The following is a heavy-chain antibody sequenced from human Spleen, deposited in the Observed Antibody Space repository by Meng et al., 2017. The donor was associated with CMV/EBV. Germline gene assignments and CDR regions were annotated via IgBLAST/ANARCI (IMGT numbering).Heavy chain of an antibody. V-gene: IGHV4-59*01. CDR2: IYYSVTT. CDR3: ARGLRDHDYTTFNY. D-gene: IGHD3-16*01. CDR1: GGSFSGYY. J-gene: IGHJ4*02. Sequence: SQTLSLTCAVYGGSFSGYYWSWIRQPPGKGLEWIGYIYYSVTTNYNPSLKSRVTISADTSKNQFSLRLSSVTAADTALYYCARGLRDHDYTTFNYWGQGKLVTVSS.